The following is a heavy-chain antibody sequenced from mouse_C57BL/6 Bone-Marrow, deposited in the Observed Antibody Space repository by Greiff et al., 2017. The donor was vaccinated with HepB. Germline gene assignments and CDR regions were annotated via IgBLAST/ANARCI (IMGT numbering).Heavy chain of an antibody. CDR1: GYTFTSYG. Sequence: EVQLQESGAELVRPGSSVKMSCKTSGYTFTSYGINWVKQRPGQGLEWIGYIYLGHGYTEYNEKFKGKATLTSDTSSSTAYMQLSSLTSEDCAIYFCARVATTVVSYFDYWGQGTTRTVSS. CDR2: IYLGHGYT. D-gene: IGHD1-1*01. V-gene: IGHV1-58*01. J-gene: IGHJ2*01. CDR3: ARVATTVVSYFDY.